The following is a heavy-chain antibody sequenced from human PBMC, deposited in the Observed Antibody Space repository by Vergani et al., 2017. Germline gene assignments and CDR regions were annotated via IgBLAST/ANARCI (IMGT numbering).Heavy chain of an antibody. J-gene: IGHJ4*02. V-gene: IGHV4-61*02. CDR2: IYTSGST. D-gene: IGHD5-18*01. CDR1: GGSISSGSYY. Sequence: QVQLHESGPGLVKPSQTLSLTCTVSGGSISSGSYYWSWIRQPAGKGLEWIGRIYTSGSTNYNPSLKSRVTISVDTSKNQFSLKLSSVTAADTAVYYCARGVRYSYGGLGYWGQGTLVTVSS. CDR3: ARGVRYSYGGLGY.